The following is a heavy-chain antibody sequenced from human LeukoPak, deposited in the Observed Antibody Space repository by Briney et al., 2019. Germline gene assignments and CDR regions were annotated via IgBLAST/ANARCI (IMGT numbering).Heavy chain of an antibody. CDR1: GFTFSSYA. CDR3: ARRGDGYNNGMDV. V-gene: IGHV3-64D*06. CDR2: ISSNGGST. J-gene: IGHJ6*02. Sequence: PGGSLRPSCSASGFTFSSYAMHWVRQAPGKGLEYVSAISSNGGSTYYADSVKGRFTISRDNSKNTLYLQMSSLRAEDTAVYYCARRGDGYNNGMDVWGQGITVTVSS. D-gene: IGHD5-24*01.